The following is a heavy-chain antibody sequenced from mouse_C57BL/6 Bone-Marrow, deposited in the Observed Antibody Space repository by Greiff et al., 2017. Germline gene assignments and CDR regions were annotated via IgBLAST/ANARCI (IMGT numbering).Heavy chain of an antibody. J-gene: IGHJ1*03. CDR2: IYPGSGST. D-gene: IGHD2-5*01. CDR1: GYTFTSYW. V-gene: IGHV1-55*01. Sequence: QVQLQQPGAELVKPGASVKMSCKASGYTFTSYWITWVKQWPGQGLEWIGDIYPGSGSTNYNEKFKSKVTLTVDTSSSTAYMQLSSLTSEDSAVYYCARPYYSNYWYFDVWGTGTTVTVSS. CDR3: ARPYYSNYWYFDV.